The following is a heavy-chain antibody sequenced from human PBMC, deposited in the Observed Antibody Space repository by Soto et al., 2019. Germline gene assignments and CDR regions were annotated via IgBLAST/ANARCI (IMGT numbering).Heavy chain of an antibody. D-gene: IGHD3-22*01. J-gene: IGHJ4*02. CDR3: TKCRYYDICGYGDC. CDR2: ISAGGGKT. V-gene: IGHV3-23*01. CDR1: GFTFSTYA. Sequence: EVQLLESGGGLVQPGGSLRLSCAASGFTFSTYAMGWARQAPGKGLEWVSSISAGGGKTYYPDSVKGRFTISRDNSKNTLYLQISSPRADDTAIYYCTKCRYYDICGYGDCWGQVTLVTVSS.